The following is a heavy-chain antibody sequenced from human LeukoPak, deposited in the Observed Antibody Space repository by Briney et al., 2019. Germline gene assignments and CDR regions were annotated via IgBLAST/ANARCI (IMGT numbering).Heavy chain of an antibody. J-gene: IGHJ4*02. CDR3: TRPYYDSSGFNSAAQQGSDY. CDR1: GFTFSDSA. V-gene: IGHV3-73*01. CDR2: IRSKFNNYAT. Sequence: GGSLRLSCAASGFTFSDSAMHWVRQASGKGLEWVGRIRSKFNNYATAYTASVKGRFTISRDDSKNTAYLQMDSLRIEDTAMYYCTRPYYDSSGFNSAAQQGSDYWGQGTLVTVSS. D-gene: IGHD3-22*01.